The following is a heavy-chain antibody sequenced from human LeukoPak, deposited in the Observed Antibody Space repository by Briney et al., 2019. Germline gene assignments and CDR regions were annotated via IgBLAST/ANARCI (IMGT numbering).Heavy chain of an antibody. Sequence: SETLSLTCTVSGYSISSGYYWGWIRQPPGKGLEWIGRIYTSGSTNYNPSLKSRVTMSVDTSKNQFSLKLSSVTAADTAVYYCARERVMVAGPYFDYWGQGTLVTVSS. CDR2: IYTSGST. CDR1: GYSISSGYY. V-gene: IGHV4-38-2*02. CDR3: ARERVMVAGPYFDY. D-gene: IGHD6-19*01. J-gene: IGHJ4*02.